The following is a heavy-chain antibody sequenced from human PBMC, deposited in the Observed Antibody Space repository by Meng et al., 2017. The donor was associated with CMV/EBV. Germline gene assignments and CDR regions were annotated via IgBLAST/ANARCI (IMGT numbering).Heavy chain of an antibody. CDR1: GGTFSSYA. Sequence: SVKVSCKASGGTFSSYAISWVRQAPGQGLEWMGGIIPIFGTANYAQKFQGRVTITTDESTSTAYMELSSLRSEDTAVYYCARGRRWGSAAGTYMYYYYGKDVWGQGTTVTVSS. V-gene: IGHV1-69*05. CDR3: ARGRRWGSAAGTYMYYYYGKDV. CDR2: IIPIFGTA. J-gene: IGHJ6*02. D-gene: IGHD6-13*01.